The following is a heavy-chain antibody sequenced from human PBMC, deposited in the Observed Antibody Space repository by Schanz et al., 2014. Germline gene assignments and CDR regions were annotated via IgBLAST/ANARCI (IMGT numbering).Heavy chain of an antibody. CDR3: AKDHPSSGWPAFDV. J-gene: IGHJ4*02. Sequence: DVQLVDSGGGLVQPGGSLRLSCAASGFTVSNSYIHWVRQAPGKGLEWVSTIYSSGSTYYADSVRGRFTISRDLSSNTLYLQMNSLRADDSAIYYCAKDHPSSGWPAFDVWGQGTQVTVSS. CDR2: IYSSGST. D-gene: IGHD6-19*01. V-gene: IGHV3-53*01. CDR1: GFTVSNSY.